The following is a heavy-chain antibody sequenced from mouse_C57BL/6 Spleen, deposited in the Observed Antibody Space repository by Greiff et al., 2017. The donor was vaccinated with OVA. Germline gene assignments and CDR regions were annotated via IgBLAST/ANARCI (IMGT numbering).Heavy chain of an antibody. CDR1: GFSLTSYG. CDR3: ARHEGSSGYLAWFAY. Sequence: QVQLKESGPGLVAPSQSLSITCTVSGFSLTSYGVHWVRQPPGKGLEWLVVIWSDGSTTYNSALKSRLSISKDNSKSQVFLKMNSLQTDDTAMYYCARHEGSSGYLAWFAYWGQGTLVTVSA. J-gene: IGHJ3*01. V-gene: IGHV2-6-1*01. D-gene: IGHD3-2*02. CDR2: IWSDGST.